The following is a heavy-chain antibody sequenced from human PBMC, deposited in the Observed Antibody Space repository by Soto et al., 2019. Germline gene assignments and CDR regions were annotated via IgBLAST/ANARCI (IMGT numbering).Heavy chain of an antibody. CDR1: GGTFSSYT. Sequence: QVQLVQSGAEVKKPGSSVKVSCKASGGTFSSYTISWVRQAPGQGLEWMGRIIPILGIANYAQKFQGRVTSTADKSTSTAYMELSSLRSEDTAVYYCARDACSGGSCYLNWFDPWGQGTLVTVSS. J-gene: IGHJ5*02. CDR3: ARDACSGGSCYLNWFDP. D-gene: IGHD2-15*01. V-gene: IGHV1-69*08. CDR2: IIPILGIA.